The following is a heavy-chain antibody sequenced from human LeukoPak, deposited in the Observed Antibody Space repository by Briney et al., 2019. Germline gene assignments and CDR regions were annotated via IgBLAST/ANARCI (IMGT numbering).Heavy chain of an antibody. CDR3: ARGGWDEYAPTFFDH. D-gene: IGHD1-26*01. V-gene: IGHV3-30*03. J-gene: IGHJ4*02. CDR2: ISDEGSNK. Sequence: PGGSLRLSCAVSGFTFSSYAMHWVRQAPGKGQEWVAVISDEGSNKNYAGSVKGRFTISRDNSKNTLYLQMNSLRADDTAVYYCARGGWDEYAPTFFDHWGQGTLVTVSS. CDR1: GFTFSSYA.